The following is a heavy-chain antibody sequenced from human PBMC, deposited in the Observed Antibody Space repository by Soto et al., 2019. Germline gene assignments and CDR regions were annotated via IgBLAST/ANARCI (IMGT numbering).Heavy chain of an antibody. J-gene: IGHJ4*02. V-gene: IGHV3-33*01. CDR1: GFTFSSYG. CDR3: AREGADYGGNSGEFDY. Sequence: PGGSLRLSCAASGFTFSSYGMHWVRQAPGKGLEWVAVIWYDGSNKYYADSVEGRFTISRDNSKNTLYLQMNSLRAEDTAVYYCAREGADYGGNSGEFDYWGQGTLVTVSS. D-gene: IGHD4-17*01. CDR2: IWYDGSNK.